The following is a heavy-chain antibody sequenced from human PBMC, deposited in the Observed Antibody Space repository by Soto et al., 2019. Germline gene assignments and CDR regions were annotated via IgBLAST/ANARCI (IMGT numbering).Heavy chain of an antibody. Sequence: GGSLRLSCAASGFTFSSYSMNWVRQAPGKGLEWVSSISSSSSYIYYADSVKGRFTISRDNAKNSLYLQMNSLRAEDTAVYYCARDSPKALYGMDVWGQGTTVTVSS. CDR2: ISSSSSYI. V-gene: IGHV3-21*01. J-gene: IGHJ6*02. CDR3: ARDSPKALYGMDV. CDR1: GFTFSSYS.